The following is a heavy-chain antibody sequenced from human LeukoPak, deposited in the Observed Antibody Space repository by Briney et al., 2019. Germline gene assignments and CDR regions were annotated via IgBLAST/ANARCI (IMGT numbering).Heavy chain of an antibody. CDR3: ARQRRYYYDSSGYRRTGYFDY. D-gene: IGHD3-22*01. CDR1: GFTFSSYS. J-gene: IGHJ4*02. V-gene: IGHV3-21*01. Sequence: GGSLRLSCAASGFTFSSYSMNWVRQAPGKGLEWVSSISSSSSYIYYADSVKGRFTISRDNAKNSLYLQMNSLRAEDTAVYYCARQRRYYYDSSGYRRTGYFDYWGQGTLVTVSS. CDR2: ISSSSSYI.